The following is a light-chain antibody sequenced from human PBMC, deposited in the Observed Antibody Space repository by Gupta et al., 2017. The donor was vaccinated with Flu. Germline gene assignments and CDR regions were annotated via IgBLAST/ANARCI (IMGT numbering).Light chain of an antibody. CDR3: QQTHTTPTT. CDR1: QNIHTY. J-gene: IGKJ2*01. CDR2: GAS. V-gene: IGKV1-39*01. Sequence: DIQMTQSPSSLSASVGDRITITCRASQNIHTYLNWYQQRPGNSPKLLTYGASSLQSGVPSRFSGSGSGTKFTLTISSLKAGDFATYYCQQTHTTPTTFGQGTKLDIK.